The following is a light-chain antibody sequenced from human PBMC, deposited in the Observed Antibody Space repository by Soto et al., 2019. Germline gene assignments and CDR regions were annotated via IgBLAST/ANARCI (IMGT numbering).Light chain of an antibody. J-gene: IGKJ1*01. CDR2: GAS. CDR3: QQYNNWRGPWT. V-gene: IGKV3-15*01. CDR1: QSVSSN. Sequence: EIVMTQSPATLSVSPGERATLSCRASQSVSSNLAWYQQKPGQAPRLLIYGASTRATGIPARFSGSGSGTEFTLTISSLQSEDFAVYYCQQYNNWRGPWTFGQGTKVEIK.